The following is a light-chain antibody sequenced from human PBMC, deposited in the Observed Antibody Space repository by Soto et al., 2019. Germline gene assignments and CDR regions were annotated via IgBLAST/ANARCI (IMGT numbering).Light chain of an antibody. J-gene: IGLJ1*01. Sequence: QSALTQPASVSGSPGQSITISCTGTSSNVGSYKLVSWYQQHPGKAPKLMIFEVNKRPSGVSNRFSGSKSGNTASLTISGLQAEDEADYYCCSYAGSSTYVFGTGTRSPS. CDR1: SSNVGSYKL. CDR2: EVN. V-gene: IGLV2-23*02. CDR3: CSYAGSSTYV.